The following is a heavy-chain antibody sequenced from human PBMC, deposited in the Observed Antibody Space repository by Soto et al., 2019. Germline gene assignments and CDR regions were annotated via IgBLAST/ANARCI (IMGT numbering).Heavy chain of an antibody. D-gene: IGHD3-22*01. CDR2: ITVGTGNT. CDR1: GLTFTSSS. Sequence: ASVKVSCKASGLTFTSSSVQWVRQARGQRLEWIGWITVGTGNTNYAQKFQERVTITRDMSTSTAYMELSNLRSEDTAVYYCAAGDSSGYYGGWGQGTQVTVSS. CDR3: AAGDSSGYYGG. J-gene: IGHJ4*02. V-gene: IGHV1-58*01.